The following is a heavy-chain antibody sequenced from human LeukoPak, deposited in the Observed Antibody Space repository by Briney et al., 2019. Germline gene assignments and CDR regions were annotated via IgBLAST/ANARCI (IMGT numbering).Heavy chain of an antibody. CDR2: IYYSGST. CDR3: ARGENYGSGSSPFDY. J-gene: IGHJ4*02. D-gene: IGHD3-10*01. CDR1: GGSISSGGYY. V-gene: IGHV4-31*03. Sequence: SETLSLTCTVSGGSISSGGYYWSWIRQHPGKGLEWIGYIYYSGSTYYNPSLKSRVTISVDTSKNQFSLKLSSVTAADTAVYYCARGENYGSGSSPFDYWGQGTLVTVSS.